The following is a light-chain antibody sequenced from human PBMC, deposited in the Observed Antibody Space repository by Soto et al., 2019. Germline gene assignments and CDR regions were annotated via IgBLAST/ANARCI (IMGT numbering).Light chain of an antibody. Sequence: QSALTQPPSTSGTPGQRVTISCSGSSSNIGTNTVNWYQQVPGTAPKLLIYSNDQRPSGVPDRFSGSKSGTSVSLAISGLQSEDEADYFCAAWDARLNGVVFGGGTQLTVL. J-gene: IGLJ3*02. V-gene: IGLV1-44*01. CDR1: SSNIGTNT. CDR2: SND. CDR3: AAWDARLNGVV.